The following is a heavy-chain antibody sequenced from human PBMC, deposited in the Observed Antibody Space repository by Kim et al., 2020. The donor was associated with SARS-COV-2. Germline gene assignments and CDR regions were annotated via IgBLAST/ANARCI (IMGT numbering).Heavy chain of an antibody. CDR3: VTKVVTRVNYFDY. D-gene: IGHD2-21*02. CDR2: IRSNGGST. V-gene: IGHV3-64D*09. CDR1: GFTFSSYA. Sequence: GGSLRLSCSASGFTFSSYAMHWVRQAPGKGLEHVSAIRSNGGSTYYADSVKGRFTISRDNSKNTLYLQMSSLRAEDTAVYYCVTKVVTRVNYFDYWGQGTLVTVSS. J-gene: IGHJ4*02.